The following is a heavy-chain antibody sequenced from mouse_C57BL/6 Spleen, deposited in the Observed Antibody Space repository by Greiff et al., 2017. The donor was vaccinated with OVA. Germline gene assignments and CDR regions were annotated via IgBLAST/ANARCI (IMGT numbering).Heavy chain of an antibody. CDR2: ISDGGSYT. J-gene: IGHJ1*03. Sequence: DVKLVESGGGLVKPGGSLKLSCAASGFTFSSYAMSWVRQTPEKRLEWVATISDGGSYTYYPDNVKGRFTISRDNAKNNLYLQMSHLKSEDTAMYYCARRPIYYGNWYFDVWGTGTTVTVSS. CDR3: ARRPIYYGNWYFDV. D-gene: IGHD2-1*01. CDR1: GFTFSSYA. V-gene: IGHV5-4*03.